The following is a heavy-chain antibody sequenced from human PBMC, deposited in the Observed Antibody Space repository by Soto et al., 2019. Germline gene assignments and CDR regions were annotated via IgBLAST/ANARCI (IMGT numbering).Heavy chain of an antibody. Sequence: PSETLSLTCTVSGGSISSYYWSWIRQPPGKGLEWIGSICYSGTTYYNPSLQSRVTMSVDTSENQISLRLSSMTAADTAVYYCASHGHNQGYEYYFDSWSQGTLVTVSS. CDR1: GGSISSYY. CDR3: ASHGHNQGYEYYFDS. J-gene: IGHJ4*02. V-gene: IGHV4-59*04. CDR2: ICYSGTT. D-gene: IGHD3-3*01.